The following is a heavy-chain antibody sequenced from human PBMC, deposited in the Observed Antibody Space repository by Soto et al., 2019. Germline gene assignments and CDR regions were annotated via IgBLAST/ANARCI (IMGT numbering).Heavy chain of an antibody. V-gene: IGHV1-69*01. J-gene: IGHJ6*02. D-gene: IGHD3-10*01. CDR2: IIPIFGTA. Sequence: QVQLVQSGAEVKKPGSSVKVSCKASGGTFSSYAISWVRQAPGQGLEWMGGIIPIFGTANYEQKFQGRVTITGDESTRTAYMELSSLRSEDTAVYYCARVEVADVLYGSFYYGMDVWGQGTTVTVSS. CDR3: ARVEVADVLYGSFYYGMDV. CDR1: GGTFSSYA.